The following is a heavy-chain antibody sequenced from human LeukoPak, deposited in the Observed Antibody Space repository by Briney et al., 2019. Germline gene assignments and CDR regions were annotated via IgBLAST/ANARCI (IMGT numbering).Heavy chain of an antibody. CDR3: ARAHLSSASTDYMTV. J-gene: IGHJ6*03. V-gene: IGHV4-34*01. D-gene: IGHD6-6*01. CDR1: GFTFSSYD. CDR2: INHSGST. Sequence: GSLRLSCAASGFTFSSYDMTWVRQAPGRGLEWIGEINHSGSTNYNPSLKSRVTISVDTSKNQFSLKLSSVTAADTAVYYCARAHLSSASTDYMTVWGKGTTVTVSS.